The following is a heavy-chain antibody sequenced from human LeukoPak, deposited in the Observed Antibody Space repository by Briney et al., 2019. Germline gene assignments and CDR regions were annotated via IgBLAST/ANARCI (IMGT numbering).Heavy chain of an antibody. CDR1: GYTFTGYY. V-gene: IGHV1-2*06. D-gene: IGHD2-2*01. J-gene: IGHJ5*02. CDR2: VNPNNGVP. CDR3: AREVGYSSSYYGRFDP. Sequence: ASVKVSCKASGYTFTGYYMHWVRQAPGQGLEWMGRVNPNNGVPNYAQKFRGRVTMTRDTAFNTAYMELSSLRSDDTAVYFCAREVGYSSSYYGRFDPWGQGTLVIVSS.